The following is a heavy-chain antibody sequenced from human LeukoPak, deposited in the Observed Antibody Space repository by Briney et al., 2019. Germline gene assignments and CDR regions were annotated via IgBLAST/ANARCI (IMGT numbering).Heavy chain of an antibody. CDR3: AKDDRYSSSWYDWYFDL. CDR2: ISGDGGST. D-gene: IGHD6-13*01. V-gene: IGHV3-43*02. Sequence: GGSLRLSCAASGFTFDDYAMHWGRQAPGKGLEWVSLISGDGGSTYYADSVKGRFTMSRDNSKNSLYLQMNSLRTEDSALYYCAKDDRYSSSWYDWYFDLWGRGTLVTVSS. CDR1: GFTFDDYA. J-gene: IGHJ2*01.